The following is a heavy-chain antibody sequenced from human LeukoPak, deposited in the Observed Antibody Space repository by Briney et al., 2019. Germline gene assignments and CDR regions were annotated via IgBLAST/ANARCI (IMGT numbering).Heavy chain of an antibody. J-gene: IGHJ3*02. CDR2: ISAYNGNT. CDR3: ATDGASSSWYKAFDI. D-gene: IGHD6-13*01. V-gene: IGHV1-18*01. Sequence: GASVKVSCKASGYTFTSYGISWVRQAPGQGLGWMGWISAYNGNTNYAQKLQGRVTMTEDTSTDTAYMELSSLRSEDTAVYYCATDGASSSWYKAFDIWGQGTMVTVSS. CDR1: GYTFTSYG.